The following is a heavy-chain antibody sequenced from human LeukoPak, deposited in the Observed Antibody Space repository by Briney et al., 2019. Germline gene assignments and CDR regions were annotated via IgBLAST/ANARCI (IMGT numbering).Heavy chain of an antibody. D-gene: IGHD3-22*01. Sequence: QPGGSLRLSCAGSGFRLSSYWMTWVRQAPGKGLEWVANIKQDGSEKYYVDSVEGRFSISRDNAQNSVFLQMNSLRAEDTAVYYCAKEVYYNDSSGYYLAGFDYWGQGTLVTVSS. V-gene: IGHV3-7*03. J-gene: IGHJ4*02. CDR2: IKQDGSEK. CDR3: AKEVYYNDSSGYYLAGFDY. CDR1: GFRLSSYW.